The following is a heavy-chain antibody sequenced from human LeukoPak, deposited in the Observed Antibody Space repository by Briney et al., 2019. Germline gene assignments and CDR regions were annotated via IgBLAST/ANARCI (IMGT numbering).Heavy chain of an antibody. D-gene: IGHD6-19*01. V-gene: IGHV3-74*01. Sequence: PGRSLSLSCAASGFTFSSYWMHWVRQAPGKGLVWVSRINSDGSNPIYADSVKGRFTISRDNAKNTLYLQMNSLRAEDTAVYYCARVFSGWYFYFDNWGQGTLVTVSS. CDR2: INSDGSNP. CDR3: ARVFSGWYFYFDN. CDR1: GFTFSSYW. J-gene: IGHJ4*02.